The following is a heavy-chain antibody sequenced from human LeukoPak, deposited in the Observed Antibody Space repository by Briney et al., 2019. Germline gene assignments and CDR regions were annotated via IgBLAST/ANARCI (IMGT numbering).Heavy chain of an antibody. CDR1: GYTFTSYD. Sequence: GASVTVSCKASGYTFTSYDINWVRQAAGQGLEWMGWMNPNSGNTGYAQKFQGRVTMTRNTSISTAYMEPSSLRSEDTAVYYCARGPAGDAFDIWGQGTMVTVSS. J-gene: IGHJ3*02. CDR2: MNPNSGNT. D-gene: IGHD2-2*01. V-gene: IGHV1-8*01. CDR3: ARGPAGDAFDI.